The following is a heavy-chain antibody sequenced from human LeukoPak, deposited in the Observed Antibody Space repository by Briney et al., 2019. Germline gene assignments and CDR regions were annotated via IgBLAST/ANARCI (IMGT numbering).Heavy chain of an antibody. CDR1: GFTCSSYS. V-gene: IGHV3-21*01. D-gene: IGHD5-18*01. CDR2: ISSSSYI. J-gene: IGHJ6*02. CDR3: ARDGYSYGPGYGMDV. Sequence: PGGSLRLSCAASGFTCSSYSMNLVRQAPGKGLEWVSSISSSSYIYYADSVKGRFTISRDNAKNSLYLQMNSLRAEDTAVYYCARDGYSYGPGYGMDVWGQGTTVTVSS.